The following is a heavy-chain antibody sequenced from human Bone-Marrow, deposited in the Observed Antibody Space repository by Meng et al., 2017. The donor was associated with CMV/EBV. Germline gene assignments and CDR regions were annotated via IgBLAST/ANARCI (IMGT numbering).Heavy chain of an antibody. CDR3: ARVSCSSTSCHFDD. V-gene: IGHV3-74*01. J-gene: IGHJ4*01. CDR2: INSDGSST. D-gene: IGHD2-2*01. Sequence: GESLKISCAASGFTFSNYWMHWVRQAPGKGLVWVSRINSDGSSTSYADSVKGRFTISRDNAKNTLYLQMNSLRAEDTAVYYCARVSCSSTSCHFDDWGLGNLVNVSS. CDR1: GFTFSNYW.